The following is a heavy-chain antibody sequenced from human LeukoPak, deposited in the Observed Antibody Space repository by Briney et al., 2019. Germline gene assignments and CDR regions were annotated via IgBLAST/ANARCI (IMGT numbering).Heavy chain of an antibody. V-gene: IGHV1-69*13. D-gene: IGHD1-26*01. Sequence: SVKVSCKASGGTFSSYAISWVRQAPGQGLEWMGGIIPIFGTANYAQKLQGRVTITADESTSTAYMELSSLRSEDTAVYYCARDNSGSHTPYYYGMDVWGQGTTVTVSS. CDR2: IIPIFGTA. CDR1: GGTFSSYA. CDR3: ARDNSGSHTPYYYGMDV. J-gene: IGHJ6*02.